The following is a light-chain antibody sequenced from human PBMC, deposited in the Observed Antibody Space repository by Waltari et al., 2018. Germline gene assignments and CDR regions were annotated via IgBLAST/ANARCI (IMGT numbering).Light chain of an antibody. CDR2: WAS. Sequence: DIVMTQSPDSLAVSLGERATTNCKSSHSVLYSSNNKNYLAWFQQKPGQPPRLLIYWASPRESGVPDRFSGSGSETDFTLTVSSLQAEDVAVYYCQKYCSSPRTFGQGTKVEIK. CDR1: HSVLYSSNNKNY. J-gene: IGKJ1*01. V-gene: IGKV4-1*01. CDR3: QKYCSSPRT.